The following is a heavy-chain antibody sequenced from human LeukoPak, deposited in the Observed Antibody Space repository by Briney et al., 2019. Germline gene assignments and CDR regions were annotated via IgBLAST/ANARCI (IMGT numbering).Heavy chain of an antibody. J-gene: IGHJ6*03. CDR3: ASSGVGSSWPYYYYYYMDV. CDR1: GYTFTGYY. Sequence: VASVKVSCKASGYTFTGYYMHWVRQAPGQGLEWMGWINPNSGGTNYAQKFQGRVTMTRDTSISTAYMELRRLRSDDTAVYYCASSGVGSSWPYYYYYYMDVWGKGTSVTVSS. CDR2: INPNSGGT. V-gene: IGHV1-2*02. D-gene: IGHD6-13*01.